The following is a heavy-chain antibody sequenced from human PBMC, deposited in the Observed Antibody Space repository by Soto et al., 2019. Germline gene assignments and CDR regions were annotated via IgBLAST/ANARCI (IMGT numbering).Heavy chain of an antibody. D-gene: IGHD6-13*01. Sequence: ASVKVSCKASGYTFTSYYMHWVRQAPGQGLEWMGIINPSGGSTSYAQKFQGRVTMTRDTSTSTVYMELSSLRSEDTAVYYCARDIGARVAAAGTAYYYYGMDVWGQGTTVTVSS. CDR1: GYTFTSYY. V-gene: IGHV1-46*01. CDR3: ARDIGARVAAAGTAYYYYGMDV. CDR2: INPSGGST. J-gene: IGHJ6*02.